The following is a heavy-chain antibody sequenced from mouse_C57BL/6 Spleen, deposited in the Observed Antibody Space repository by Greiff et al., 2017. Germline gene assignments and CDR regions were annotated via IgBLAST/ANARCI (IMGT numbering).Heavy chain of an antibody. CDR3: ARGLITTVVDWFAY. CDR2: IYPGDGDT. CDR1: GYAFSSTW. D-gene: IGHD1-1*01. J-gene: IGHJ3*01. V-gene: IGHV1-82*01. Sequence: VKLQESGPELVKPGASVKISCKASGYAFSSTWMNWVKQRPGKGLEWIGRIYPGDGDTNYNGKFKGKATLTADKSSSTAYMQLSSLTSEDSAVYFCARGLITTVVDWFAYWGQGTLVTVSA.